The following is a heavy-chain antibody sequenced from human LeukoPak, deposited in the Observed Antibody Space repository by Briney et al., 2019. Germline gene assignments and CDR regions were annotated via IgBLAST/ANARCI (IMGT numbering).Heavy chain of an antibody. CDR2: IDLDSSHI. CDR1: GFTFSTSA. J-gene: IGHJ4*02. Sequence: GGSLRLSCAASGFTFSTSAMNWVRQAPGKGLEWVSSIDLDSSHIYYSASVRGRFTISRDNARNSLYLQMNSLRVEDTARYYCARGLRFDYWGQGALVTVSS. CDR3: ARGLRFDY. V-gene: IGHV3-21*01.